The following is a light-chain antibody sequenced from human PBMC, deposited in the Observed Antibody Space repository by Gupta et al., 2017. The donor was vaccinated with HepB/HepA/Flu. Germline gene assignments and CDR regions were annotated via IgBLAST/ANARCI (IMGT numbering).Light chain of an antibody. CDR1: TGAVSSDHH. Sequence: QTVVTQEPSLTVSPGGTVTLTCASSTGAVSSDHHPNWFQQKPGQAPKALIYSINNKHFWTPARFSGSLLGGKAALTLSGVQPEDEADYYCMLFYGTTWVFGGGTKLTVL. CDR2: SIN. CDR3: MLFYGTTWV. V-gene: IGLV7-43*01. J-gene: IGLJ3*02.